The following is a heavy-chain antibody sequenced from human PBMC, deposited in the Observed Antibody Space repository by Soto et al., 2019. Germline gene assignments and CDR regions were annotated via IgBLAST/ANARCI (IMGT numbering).Heavy chain of an antibody. CDR3: AKDGDSGPQGYFDF. CDR2: ISASGGTT. CDR1: GFIYSDFG. Sequence: LRLSCAVSGFIYSDFGMSWVRLAPGKGLEWVSAISASGGTTYNADSVKGRFAISRDNSRNTLYLQMNSLRAEDTAVYYCAKDGDSGPQGYFDFWGQGILVTVSS. J-gene: IGHJ4*02. V-gene: IGHV3-23*01. D-gene: IGHD3-10*01.